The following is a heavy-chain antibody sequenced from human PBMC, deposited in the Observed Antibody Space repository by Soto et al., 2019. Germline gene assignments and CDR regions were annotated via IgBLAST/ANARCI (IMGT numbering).Heavy chain of an antibody. J-gene: IGHJ4*02. Sequence: SETLSLTCTVSGGSVSSGSYYWSWIRQPPGKGLEWIGYIYYSGSTNYNPSLKSRVTISVDTSKNQFSLKLSSVTAADTAVYYCARDTSGYSSGPADFDYWGQGTLVTVSS. CDR1: GGSVSSGSYY. D-gene: IGHD6-19*01. V-gene: IGHV4-61*01. CDR2: IYYSGST. CDR3: ARDTSGYSSGPADFDY.